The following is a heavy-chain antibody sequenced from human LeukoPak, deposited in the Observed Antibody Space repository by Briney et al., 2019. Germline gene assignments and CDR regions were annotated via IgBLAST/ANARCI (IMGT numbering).Heavy chain of an antibody. Sequence: HPGGSLRLSCAASGFTFSGSAMHWVRQASGKGLEWVGRIRSKANSYATAYAASVKGRFTISRDDSKNTAYLQMNSLKTEDTAVYYCTSYIAAAGRTKAFDIWGQGTMVTVSS. V-gene: IGHV3-73*01. CDR2: IRSKANSYAT. CDR3: TSYIAAAGRTKAFDI. CDR1: GFTFSGSA. J-gene: IGHJ3*02. D-gene: IGHD6-13*01.